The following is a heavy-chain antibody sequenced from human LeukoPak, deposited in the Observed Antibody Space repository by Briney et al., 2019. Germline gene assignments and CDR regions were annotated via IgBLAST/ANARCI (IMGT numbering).Heavy chain of an antibody. D-gene: IGHD1-1*01. CDR2: IYTTEST. J-gene: IGHJ4*02. CDR3: ARRRTTGTSGYFDF. CDR1: GGSISTYY. Sequence: SETLSLTCTVSGGSISTYYWSWIRQPPGKGREWIGYIYTTESTNYKPSLESRVTISVDTSKNQFSLMLGSVSAADTAFYLFARRRTTGTSGYFDFWGQGILVTVS. V-gene: IGHV4-4*09.